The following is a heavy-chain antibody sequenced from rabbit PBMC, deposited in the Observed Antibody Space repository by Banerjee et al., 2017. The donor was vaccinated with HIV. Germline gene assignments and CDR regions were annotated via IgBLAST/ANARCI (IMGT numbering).Heavy chain of an antibody. CDR2: IVAGSSGST. J-gene: IGHJ4*01. CDR3: ARAGGFEKYFNL. V-gene: IGHV1S45*01. Sequence: QEQLEESGGDLVKPEGSLTLTCTASGFSFSSGYWICWVRQASGKGLEWIACIVAGSSGSTYYASWAKGRFTISKTSSTTVTLQMTSLTAADTATYFCARAGGFEKYFNLWGQGTLVTVS. D-gene: IGHD1-1*01. CDR1: GFSFSSGYW.